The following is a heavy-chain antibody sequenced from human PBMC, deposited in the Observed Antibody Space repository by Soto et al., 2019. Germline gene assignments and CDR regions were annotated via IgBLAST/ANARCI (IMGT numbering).Heavy chain of an antibody. CDR3: AKDADWGFFITLPTGVNY. J-gene: IGHJ4*02. V-gene: IGHV3-23*01. Sequence: EVQLLESGGGLVQPGGSLRLSCAASGFTFSSYAMSWVRQAPGKGLEWVSAISGSGGSTYYADSVKGRFTISRDHSKITLDLQMNSLRAEDTAVYYCAKDADWGFFITLPTGVNYWGQGTLVTVSS. CDR1: GFTFSSYA. D-gene: IGHD3-22*01. CDR2: ISGSGGST.